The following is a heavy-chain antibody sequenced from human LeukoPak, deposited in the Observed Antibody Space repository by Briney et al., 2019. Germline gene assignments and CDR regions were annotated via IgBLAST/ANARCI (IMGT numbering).Heavy chain of an antibody. D-gene: IGHD6-6*01. Sequence: GGSLRLSCTASGFSFSGHWMHWARQLPGKGLVWVSRISPTGSTTSYADSVKGRFTVSRDNAKNTLYLQVNNLRAEDTAVYYCARGPNSNWSGLDFWGQGTLPTVSS. CDR3: ARGPNSNWSGLDF. CDR2: ISPTGSTT. CDR1: GFSFSGHW. V-gene: IGHV3-74*01. J-gene: IGHJ4*02.